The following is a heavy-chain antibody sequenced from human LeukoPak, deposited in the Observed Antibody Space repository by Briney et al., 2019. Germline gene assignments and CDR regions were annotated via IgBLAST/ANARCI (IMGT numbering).Heavy chain of an antibody. CDR3: ARDSFTMVRGVYDY. Sequence: GGSLRLSCAASGFTFSSYEMNWVRQAPGKGLEWVSYISSSGSTIYYADSVKGRFTTSRDNAKNSLYLQMNSLRAEDTAVYYCARDSFTMVRGVYDYWGQGTLVTVSS. J-gene: IGHJ4*02. CDR2: ISSSGSTI. V-gene: IGHV3-48*03. CDR1: GFTFSSYE. D-gene: IGHD3-10*01.